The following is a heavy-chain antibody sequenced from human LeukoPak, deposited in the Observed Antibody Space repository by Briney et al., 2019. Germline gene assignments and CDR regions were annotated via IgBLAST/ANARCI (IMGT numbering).Heavy chain of an antibody. Sequence: SETLSLTCTVSGGCISTYYWSWIRQPPGEGLEWSGDIYYSGGTSYNPSLKSRVTISVYTSKNQFSLKLSSVTAADTAVYYCAREEALGSGSFDYWGQGTLVTVSS. CDR3: AREEALGSGSFDY. J-gene: IGHJ4*02. D-gene: IGHD1-26*01. CDR1: GGCISTYY. V-gene: IGHV4-59*01. CDR2: IYYSGGT.